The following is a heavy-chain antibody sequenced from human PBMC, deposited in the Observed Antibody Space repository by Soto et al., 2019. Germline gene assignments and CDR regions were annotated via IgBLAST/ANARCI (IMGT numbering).Heavy chain of an antibody. CDR2: IYNSGST. CDR1: GDSITRGAYY. V-gene: IGHV4-31*03. J-gene: IGHJ3*02. D-gene: IGHD3-22*01. CDR3: ATFDFYESSTSYILGYAFDI. Sequence: SETLSLTCTVSGDSITRGAYYWTWIRQHPGKGLEWIGYIYNSGSTYYNPSLKSRVTISVDTSKNQFSLKLSSVTAADTAVYYCATFDFYESSTSYILGYAFDIWGQGTMVTVSS.